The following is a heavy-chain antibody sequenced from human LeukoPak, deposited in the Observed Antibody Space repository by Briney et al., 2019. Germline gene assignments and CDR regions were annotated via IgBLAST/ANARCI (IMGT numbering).Heavy chain of an antibody. CDR1: GGSISSYY. CDR2: IYYSGST. D-gene: IGHD3-10*01. CDR3: ARLAFEYGSGSYYNDYYYYYMDV. V-gene: IGHV4-59*08. J-gene: IGHJ6*03. Sequence: ASETLSLTCTVSGGSISSYYWRWIRQPPGKGLEWIGYIYYSGSTNYNPSLKSRVTISVDTSKNQFSLKLSSVTAADTAVYYCARLAFEYGSGSYYNDYYYYYMDVWGKGTTVTVSS.